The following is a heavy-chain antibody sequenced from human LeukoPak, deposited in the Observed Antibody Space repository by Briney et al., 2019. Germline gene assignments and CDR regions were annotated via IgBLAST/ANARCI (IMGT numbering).Heavy chain of an antibody. D-gene: IGHD3-16*01. CDR2: MKGTGEK. V-gene: IGHV3-23*01. CDR1: GLSFSNFA. CDR3: ARASWVSTADAVR. J-gene: IGHJ4*02. Sequence: PGGSLRLSCAASGLSFSNFAMSWVRQAPARGLEWLSSMKGTGEKFYADSVRGRFTLSRDDSRNTVYLQLNNLRVEDTAVYYCARASWVSTADAVRWGQGTVVTVSS.